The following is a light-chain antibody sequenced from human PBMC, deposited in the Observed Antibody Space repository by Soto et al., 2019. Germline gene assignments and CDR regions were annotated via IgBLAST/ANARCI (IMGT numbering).Light chain of an antibody. CDR1: QSVSSSY. V-gene: IGKV3-20*01. CDR2: GAS. Sequence: EIVLTQSPGTLSLSPGERATLSCRASQSVSSSYLAWYQQKPGQAPRLLIYGASSRATGIPGRFSGSGSGTAFLLTSSRLEPEDFAVYYCPQYGSSPGTFGQGTKVEIK. CDR3: PQYGSSPGT. J-gene: IGKJ1*01.